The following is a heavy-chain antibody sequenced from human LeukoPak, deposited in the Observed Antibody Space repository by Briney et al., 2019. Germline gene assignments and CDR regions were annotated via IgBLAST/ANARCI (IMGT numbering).Heavy chain of an antibody. CDR3: AKGQAVVPAAGNFLFDY. D-gene: IGHD2-2*01. Sequence: GGSLRLSCAASGFTFSSYGMHWVRQAPGKGLEWVAVISYDGSNKYYADSVKGRFTISRDNSKNTLYLQMNSLRAEDTAVYYCAKGQAVVPAAGNFLFDYWGQGTLVTVS. CDR1: GFTFSSYG. V-gene: IGHV3-30*18. CDR2: ISYDGSNK. J-gene: IGHJ4*02.